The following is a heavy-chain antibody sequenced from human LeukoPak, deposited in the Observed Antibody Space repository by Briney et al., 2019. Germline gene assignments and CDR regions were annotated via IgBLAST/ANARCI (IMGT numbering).Heavy chain of an antibody. CDR2: IGAYNGNT. CDR3: ARVGRQQLVLDY. V-gene: IGHV1-18*01. J-gene: IGHJ4*02. Sequence: ASVKVSCKASGYTFTSYGISWVRQAPGQGLEWMGWIGAYNGNTNYAQRLQGRVTMTTDTSTSTAYMELRSLRSDDTAVYYCARVGRQQLVLDYWGQGTLVTVSS. D-gene: IGHD6-13*01. CDR1: GYTFTSYG.